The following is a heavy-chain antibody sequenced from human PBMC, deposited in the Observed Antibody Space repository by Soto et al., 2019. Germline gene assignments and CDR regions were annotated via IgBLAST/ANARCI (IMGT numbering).Heavy chain of an antibody. CDR1: GGSISSGGYS. V-gene: IGHV4-30-2*01. CDR2: IYHSGST. Sequence: SETLSLTCAVSGGSISSGGYSWSWIRQPPGKGLEWIGYIYHSGSTYYNPSLKSRVTISVDRSKNQFSLELSSVTAADTAVYYCARVKEKSWIDYWGPGTLVTVP. J-gene: IGHJ4*02. D-gene: IGHD6-13*01. CDR3: ARVKEKSWIDY.